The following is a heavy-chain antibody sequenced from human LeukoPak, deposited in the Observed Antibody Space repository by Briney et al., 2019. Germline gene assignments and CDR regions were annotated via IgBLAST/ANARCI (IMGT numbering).Heavy chain of an antibody. D-gene: IGHD1-26*01. V-gene: IGHV3-30-3*01. J-gene: IGHJ4*02. CDR1: GFTFSSYA. CDR2: ISYDGSNK. Sequence: GGSLRFSCAASGFTFSSYAMHWVRQAPGKGLEWVAVISYDGSNKYYADSVKGRFTISRDNSKNTLYLQMNSLRAEDTAVYYCARDPVNSGSYKGSFDYWGQGTLVTVSS. CDR3: ARDPVNSGSYKGSFDY.